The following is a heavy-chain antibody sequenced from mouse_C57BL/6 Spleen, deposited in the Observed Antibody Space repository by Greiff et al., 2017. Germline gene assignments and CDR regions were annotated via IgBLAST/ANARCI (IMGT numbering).Heavy chain of an antibody. CDR3: GRGENGNYEFDYAMDY. V-gene: IGHV1-52*01. Sequence: QVQLQQPGAELVRPGSSVKLSCKASGYTFTSYWMHWVKQRPIQGLEWIGNIDPSDSETHYNQKFKDKATLTVDKSSSTAYMQLSSLTSEDSAVYYCGRGENGNYEFDYAMDYWGQGTSVTVSS. CDR1: GYTFTSYW. CDR2: IDPSDSET. J-gene: IGHJ4*01. D-gene: IGHD2-1*01.